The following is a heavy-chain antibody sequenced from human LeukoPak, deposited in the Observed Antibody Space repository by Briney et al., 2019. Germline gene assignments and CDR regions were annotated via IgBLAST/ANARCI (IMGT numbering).Heavy chain of an antibody. CDR3: ATGRAIAVAGWFDP. CDR2: FDPEDGET. D-gene: IGHD6-19*01. Sequence: GASVTVSCTVSGYTLTELSMHWVRQAPGKGLEWMGGFDPEDGETIYAQKFQGRVTMTEDTSTDTAYMELSSLRSEDTAVYYCATGRAIAVAGWFDPWGQGTLVTVSS. J-gene: IGHJ5*02. CDR1: GYTLTELS. V-gene: IGHV1-24*01.